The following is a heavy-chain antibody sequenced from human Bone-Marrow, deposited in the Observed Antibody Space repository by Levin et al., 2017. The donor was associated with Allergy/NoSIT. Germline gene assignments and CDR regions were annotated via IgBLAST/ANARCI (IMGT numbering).Heavy chain of an antibody. D-gene: IGHD3-22*01. V-gene: IGHV3-21*04. CDR2: ITSTSSHR. CDR3: ASDSRQGSSGWYES. J-gene: IGHJ5*01. CDR1: GFTFSTYS. Sequence: AGGSLRLSCAASGFTFSTYSMTWVRQAPGKGLEWVASITSTSSHRYYADSVSGRFSVSRDDAKNSVYLQMNSLTGADTAVYFCASDSRQGSSGWYESWGQGTLVTVAS.